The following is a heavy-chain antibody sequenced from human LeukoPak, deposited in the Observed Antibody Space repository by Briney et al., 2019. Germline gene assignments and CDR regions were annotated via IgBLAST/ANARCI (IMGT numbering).Heavy chain of an antibody. CDR3: ARVKGHSRGSYSFDY. CDR2: ISSSGTSI. Sequence: GGSLRLSCAGSGFTFSNYNMNWVRQAPGKGLEWVAYISSSGTSISYADPVKGRFTISRDNAKNSLYLQMNSLRDEDTAVYYCARVKGHSRGSYSFDYWGQGTLVTVSS. J-gene: IGHJ4*02. D-gene: IGHD1-26*01. CDR1: GFTFSNYN. V-gene: IGHV3-48*02.